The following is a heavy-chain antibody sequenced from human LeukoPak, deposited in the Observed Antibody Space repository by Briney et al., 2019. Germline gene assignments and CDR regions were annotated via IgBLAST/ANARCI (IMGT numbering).Heavy chain of an antibody. CDR1: EFTFSSYA. Sequence: GGSLRLSCAASEFTFSSYAMSWVRQAPGKGLEWVSSINGNAGSTYYADSVKGRFTISRDNSKNSLYLQMNSLRAEDTAVYYCARRRDSGSLQHFDYWGQGTLVTVSS. V-gene: IGHV3-23*01. CDR2: INGNAGST. CDR3: ARRRDSGSLQHFDY. D-gene: IGHD1-26*01. J-gene: IGHJ4*02.